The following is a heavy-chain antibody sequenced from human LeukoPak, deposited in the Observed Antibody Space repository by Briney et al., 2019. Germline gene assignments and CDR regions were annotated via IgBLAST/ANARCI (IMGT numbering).Heavy chain of an antibody. CDR2: ISSGSSYT. Sequence: PGGFLRLSCAASGFTFSDYYMTWIRQAPGKGLEWVSYISSGSSYTDYADSVKGRFTISRDNAKNSLDLQMNILRAEDTALYHCARARGSIPSSSFDYWGQGALVTVSS. J-gene: IGHJ4*02. CDR1: GFTFSDYY. D-gene: IGHD6-6*01. CDR3: ARARGSIPSSSFDY. V-gene: IGHV3-11*06.